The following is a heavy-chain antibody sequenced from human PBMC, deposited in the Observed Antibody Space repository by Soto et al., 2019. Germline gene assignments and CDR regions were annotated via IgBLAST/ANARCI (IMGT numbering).Heavy chain of an antibody. CDR1: GFIFSAYW. V-gene: IGHV3-7*01. Sequence: EVQLVESGGDLVQPGGSLRLSCAGSGFIFSAYWMSWVRHAPGKGLEWVAMINRGASGTHNVDSVKGRFTTSTDNAKKSLYLQSNGLRDEGTAVYERETLATAEIPTAAYGGQGTRVTVSS. J-gene: IGHJ4*02. CDR3: ETLATAEIPTAAY. D-gene: IGHD2-21*01. CDR2: INRGASGT.